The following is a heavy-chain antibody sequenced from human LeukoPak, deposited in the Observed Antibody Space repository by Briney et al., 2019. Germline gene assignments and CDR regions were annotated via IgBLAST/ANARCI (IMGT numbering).Heavy chain of an antibody. CDR1: GFTFSSYE. CDR2: ISSSGSTI. CDR3: ARATPIAVAGTGDY. J-gene: IGHJ4*02. D-gene: IGHD6-19*01. Sequence: PGRSLRLSCAASGFTFSSYEMNWVRQAPGKGLEWVSYISSSGSTIYYADSVKGRFTISRDNAKNSLYLQMNSLRAEDTAVYYCARATPIAVAGTGDYWGQGTLVTVSS. V-gene: IGHV3-48*03.